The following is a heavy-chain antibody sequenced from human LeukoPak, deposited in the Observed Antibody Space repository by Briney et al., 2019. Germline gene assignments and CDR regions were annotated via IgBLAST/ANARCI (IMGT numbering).Heavy chain of an antibody. J-gene: IGHJ4*02. Sequence: GGSLRLSCAASGFTFSSYWMSWVRQALGKGLEWVANIKQDGSEKYYVDSVKGRFTISRDNAKNSLYLQMNSLRAEDTAVYYCARAYYYDSSGYGFDYWGQGTLVTVSS. CDR3: ARAYYYDSSGYGFDY. V-gene: IGHV3-7*04. CDR1: GFTFSSYW. CDR2: IKQDGSEK. D-gene: IGHD3-22*01.